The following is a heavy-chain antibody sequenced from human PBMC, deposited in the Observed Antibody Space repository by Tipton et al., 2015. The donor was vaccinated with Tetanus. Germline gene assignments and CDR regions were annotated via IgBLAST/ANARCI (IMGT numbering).Heavy chain of an antibody. CDR2: FSTYRKTI. CDR3: ARRGEARANWFDS. J-gene: IGHJ5*01. V-gene: IGHV3-48*02. Sequence: SLRLSCAGSGFNFHSYSMNWVRQAPGKGLEWIACFSTYRKTIYYADSVKGRFAVSRDNAKNSLFLQMNTLTDDDTAVYYCARRGEARANWFDSWGQGTLVTVSS. CDR1: GFNFHSYS.